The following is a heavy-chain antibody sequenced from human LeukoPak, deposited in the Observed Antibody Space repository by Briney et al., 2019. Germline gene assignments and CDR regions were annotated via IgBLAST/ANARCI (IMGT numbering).Heavy chain of an antibody. CDR3: ARDNLYSGYAP. D-gene: IGHD5-12*01. Sequence: ASVKVSCKASGYTFTSYYMHWVRQAPGQGLEWMGIINPSGGSTSYAQKFQGRVTMTTDTSTSTAYMELRSLRSDDTAVYYCARDNLYSGYAPWGQGTLVTVSS. J-gene: IGHJ5*02. V-gene: IGHV1-46*01. CDR2: INPSGGST. CDR1: GYTFTSYY.